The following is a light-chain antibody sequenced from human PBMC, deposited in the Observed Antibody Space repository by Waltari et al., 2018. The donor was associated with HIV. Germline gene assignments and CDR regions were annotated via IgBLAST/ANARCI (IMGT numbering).Light chain of an antibody. CDR1: QSVSSNY. J-gene: IGKJ1*01. CDR3: QQYDGSPPWT. Sequence: EIVLTQSPGTLSLSPGERATLPCRASQSVSSNYLAWYQQKPGQAPRLLIDATSSRATGIPDRFSGSGSGTDSTLSISRLEPEDFAVYYCQQYDGSPPWTFGQGTKVEIK. CDR2: ATS. V-gene: IGKV3-20*01.